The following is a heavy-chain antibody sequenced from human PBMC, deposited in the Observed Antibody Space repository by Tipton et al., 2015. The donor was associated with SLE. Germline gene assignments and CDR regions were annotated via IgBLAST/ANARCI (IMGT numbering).Heavy chain of an antibody. CDR1: GGSISGSY. CDR3: ARSYNDFLSDYFRTGPNYYYMDV. V-gene: IGHV4-59*01. D-gene: IGHD3-3*01. J-gene: IGHJ6*03. CDR2: IYYSGNT. Sequence: TLSLTCTVSGGSISGSYWSWIRQSPGKGLEWIGHIYYSGNTKYNPSFQGRVSILVNTSKNQFSLRLSSVTAADTVVYYCARSYNDFLSDYFRTGPNYYYMDVWGKGTTVTVSS.